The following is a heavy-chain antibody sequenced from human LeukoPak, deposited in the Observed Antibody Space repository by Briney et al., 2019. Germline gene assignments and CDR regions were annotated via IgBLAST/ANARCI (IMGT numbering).Heavy chain of an antibody. J-gene: IGHJ5*02. CDR1: GGSFSGYY. D-gene: IGHD3-10*01. CDR3: ARGSHPLLWFGGLFIEADP. CDR2: INHSGST. V-gene: IGHV4-34*01. Sequence: PSETLSLTCAVYGGSFSGYYWSWIRQPPGKGLEWIGEINHSGSTNYNPSLKSRVTISVDTSKNQFSLKLSSVTAADTAVYYCARGSHPLLWFGGLFIEADPWGQGTLVTVSS.